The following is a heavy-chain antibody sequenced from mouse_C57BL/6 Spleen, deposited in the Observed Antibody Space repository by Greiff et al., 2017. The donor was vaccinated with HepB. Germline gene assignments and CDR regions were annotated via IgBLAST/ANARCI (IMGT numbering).Heavy chain of an antibody. CDR1: GYTFTSYW. CDR2: INPSNGGT. D-gene: IGHD2-5*01. Sequence: QVQLQQSGTELVKPGASVKLSCKASGYTFTSYWMHWVKQRPGQGLEWIGNINPSNGGTNYNEKFKSKATLTVDKSSSTAYMQLSSLTSEDSAVYYCARYPSDYSNYGGDAMDYWGQGTSVTVSS. CDR3: ARYPSDYSNYGGDAMDY. V-gene: IGHV1-53*01. J-gene: IGHJ4*01.